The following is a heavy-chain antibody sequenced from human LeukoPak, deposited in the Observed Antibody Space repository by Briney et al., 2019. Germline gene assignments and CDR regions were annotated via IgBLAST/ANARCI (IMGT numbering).Heavy chain of an antibody. J-gene: IGHJ4*02. D-gene: IGHD3-9*01. CDR3: ARVLENYDILTGYYLPYFDY. Sequence: SETLSLTCTVSGGSISSSSYYWGWIRQPPGKGLEWIGSIYYSGSTYYNPSLKSRVTISVDTSKNQFSLKLSSVTAADTAVYYCARVLENYDILTGYYLPYFDYWGQGTLVTVSS. CDR2: IYYSGST. V-gene: IGHV4-39*01. CDR1: GGSISSSSYY.